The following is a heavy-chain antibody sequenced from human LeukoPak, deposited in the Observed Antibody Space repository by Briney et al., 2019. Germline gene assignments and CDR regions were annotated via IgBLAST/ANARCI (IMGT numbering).Heavy chain of an antibody. Sequence: ASVKVSCKASGYPFTTYYMHWLRQAPGQGLEWMGWINPNSGGTNYAQEFQGRVTMTRDTSISTAYMELRGLRSDDTALYYCARTNSGYDSRIDYWGQGTLVTVSS. CDR2: INPNSGGT. D-gene: IGHD5-12*01. CDR3: ARTNSGYDSRIDY. CDR1: GYPFTTYY. J-gene: IGHJ4*02. V-gene: IGHV1-2*02.